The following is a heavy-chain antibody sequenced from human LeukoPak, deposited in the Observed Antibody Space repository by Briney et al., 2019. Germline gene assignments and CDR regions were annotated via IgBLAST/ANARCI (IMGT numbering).Heavy chain of an antibody. CDR2: IYSSGNT. V-gene: IGHV4-4*07. Sequence: SETLSLTCTVSGGSISNYYWNWIRQSAGKGLEWIGRIYSSGNTNYNPSLKSRVAMSVDTSKNQFSLKLSSVTAADTAVYHCARGAGPFDHWGQGTLVTVSS. J-gene: IGHJ4*02. CDR1: GGSISNYY. D-gene: IGHD6-19*01. CDR3: ARGAGPFDH.